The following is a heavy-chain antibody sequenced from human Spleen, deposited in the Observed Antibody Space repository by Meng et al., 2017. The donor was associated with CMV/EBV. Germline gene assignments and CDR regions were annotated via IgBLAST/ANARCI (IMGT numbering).Heavy chain of an antibody. D-gene: IGHD3-10*01. J-gene: IGHJ6*02. CDR3: ARGGRGKRAYYYYGMDV. CDR2: IKQDGSEK. V-gene: IGHV3-7*04. CDR1: GFTFSSYW. Sequence: GESLKISCAASGFTFSSYWMSWVRQAPGKGLEWVANIKQDGSEKYYVDSVKGRFTISRDNAKNSLYLQMNSLRAEDTAVYYCARGGRGKRAYYYYGMDVWGQGTTVTVSS.